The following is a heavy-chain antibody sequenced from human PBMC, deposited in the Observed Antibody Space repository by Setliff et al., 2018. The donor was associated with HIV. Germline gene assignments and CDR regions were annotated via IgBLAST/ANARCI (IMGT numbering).Heavy chain of an antibody. CDR1: GGSISNYYW. J-gene: IGHJ5*02. Sequence: SETLSLTCIVSGGSISNYYWWTWVRQSPGRGLEWIGSVYYTGSTYYNPSLTSRVAISVDTSKNQFSLKLSSVTAADTAVFYCARCSRSSTALYWFDPWGQGTLVTVSS. V-gene: IGHV4-38-2*02. D-gene: IGHD6-6*01. CDR3: ARCSRSSTALYWFDP. CDR2: VYYTGST.